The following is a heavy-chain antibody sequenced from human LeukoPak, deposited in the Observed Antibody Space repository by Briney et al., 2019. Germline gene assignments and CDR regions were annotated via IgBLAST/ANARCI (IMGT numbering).Heavy chain of an antibody. CDR3: ARVAYYYGSGRRLDY. CDR1: GFTFSSYW. J-gene: IGHJ4*02. D-gene: IGHD3-10*01. CDR2: IKQDGSEK. Sequence: HPGGSLRLSCAASGFTFSSYWMSWVRQAPGKGLEWVANIKQDGSEKYYVDSVKGRFTISRDNAKNSLYLQMNSLRAEDTAVYYCARVAYYYGSGRRLDYWGQGTLVTVSS. V-gene: IGHV3-7*01.